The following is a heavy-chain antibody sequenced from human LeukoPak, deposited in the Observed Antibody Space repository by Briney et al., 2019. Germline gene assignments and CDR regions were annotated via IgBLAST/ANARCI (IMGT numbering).Heavy chain of an antibody. D-gene: IGHD3-22*01. V-gene: IGHV3-30*04. CDR2: ISYDGSNK. CDR1: GFTFSSYA. J-gene: IGHJ3*02. CDR3: ARGLGAFDI. Sequence: QAGGSLRLSCAASGFTFSSYAMHWVRQAPGKGLEWVAVISYDGSNKYYADSVKGRFTISRDNSKNTLYLQMNSLRAEDTAVYYCARGLGAFDIWGQGTMVTVSS.